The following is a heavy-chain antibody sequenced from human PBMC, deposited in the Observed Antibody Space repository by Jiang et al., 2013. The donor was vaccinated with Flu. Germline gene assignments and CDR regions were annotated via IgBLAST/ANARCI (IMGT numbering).Heavy chain of an antibody. V-gene: IGHV1-18*04. D-gene: IGHD6-13*01. J-gene: IGHJ5*02. CDR1: GYTFTSYG. Sequence: GAEVKKPGASVKVSCKASGYTFTSYGISWVRQAPGQGLEWMGWISAYNGNTNYAQKLQGRVTMTTDTSASTAYMELSSLRSEDTAVYYCARDLSSWYKGFDPWGQGTLVTVSS. CDR2: ISAYNGNT. CDR3: ARDLSSWYKGFDP.